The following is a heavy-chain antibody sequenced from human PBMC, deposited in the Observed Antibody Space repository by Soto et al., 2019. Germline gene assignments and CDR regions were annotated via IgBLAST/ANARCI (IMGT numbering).Heavy chain of an antibody. J-gene: IGHJ5*02. V-gene: IGHV1-69*01. CDR3: ARAIVGPTTTGWLDP. CDR2: IIPILGTA. Sequence: RACVEVCCEASGSTFRRCAISWVRQAPGQGLEWMGGIIPILGTANYAQKFQGRVTITADESTSTAYMELSSLRFEDTAVYYCARAIVGPTTTGWLDPWGQGTLVTVSS. CDR1: GSTFRRCA. D-gene: IGHD1-26*01.